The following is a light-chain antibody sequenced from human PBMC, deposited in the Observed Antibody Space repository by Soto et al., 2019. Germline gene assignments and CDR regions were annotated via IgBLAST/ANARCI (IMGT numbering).Light chain of an antibody. CDR3: QQSFSIPWT. J-gene: IGKJ1*01. Sequence: DIQMTQSPSTLSGSVGDRVTITCRASQTISSWLAWYQQKPGKAPKLLIYKASTLKSGVPSRFSGSGSGTEFTLTITRLQPEDFATYYCQQSFSIPWTFGQGTKVDIK. CDR1: QTISSW. CDR2: KAS. V-gene: IGKV1-5*03.